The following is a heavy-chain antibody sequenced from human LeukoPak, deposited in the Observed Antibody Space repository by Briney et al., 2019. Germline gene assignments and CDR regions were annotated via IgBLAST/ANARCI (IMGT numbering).Heavy chain of an antibody. CDR2: INPSGGST. J-gene: IGHJ4*02. CDR3: ARDPNDFWSGYYRFDY. V-gene: IGHV1-46*01. D-gene: IGHD3-3*01. Sequence: ASVNVSCKASGYTFTSYYMHWVRQAPGQGLEWMGIINPSGGSTSYAQKFQGRVTMTRDTSTSTVYMELSSLRSEDTAVYYCARDPNDFWSGYYRFDYWGQGTLVTVSS. CDR1: GYTFTSYY.